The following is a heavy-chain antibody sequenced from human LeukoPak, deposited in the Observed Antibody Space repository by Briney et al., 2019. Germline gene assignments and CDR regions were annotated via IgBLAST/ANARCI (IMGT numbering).Heavy chain of an antibody. CDR1: GFTFDDYA. V-gene: IGHV3-74*01. CDR3: AKGLRLGYYYFDY. J-gene: IGHJ4*02. Sequence: GRSLRLSCAASGFTFDDYAMHWVRQAPGKGLVWVSHINTDGSTTNYADSVKGRFTISRDNAKNTLYLQMNSLRAEDTAVYYCAKGLRLGYYYFDYWGQGTLVTVSS. D-gene: IGHD3-16*01. CDR2: INTDGSTT.